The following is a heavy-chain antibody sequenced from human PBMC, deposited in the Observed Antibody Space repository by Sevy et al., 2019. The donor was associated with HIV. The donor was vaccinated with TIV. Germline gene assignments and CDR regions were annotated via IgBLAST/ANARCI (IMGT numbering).Heavy chain of an antibody. Sequence: GGSLRLSCAASGFTFSSYAMHWVRQAPGKGLEWVAVISYDGSNKYYADSVKGRFTISRDNSKNTLYLQMNSLRAEDTAVYYCARDKSLDYYSSGNLDYWGQGTLVTVSS. J-gene: IGHJ4*02. CDR2: ISYDGSNK. CDR3: ARDKSLDYYSSGNLDY. V-gene: IGHV3-30-3*01. D-gene: IGHD3-22*01. CDR1: GFTFSSYA.